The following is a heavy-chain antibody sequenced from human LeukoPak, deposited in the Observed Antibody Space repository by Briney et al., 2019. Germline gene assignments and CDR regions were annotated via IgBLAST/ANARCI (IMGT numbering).Heavy chain of an antibody. D-gene: IGHD2-15*01. J-gene: IGHJ4*02. CDR3: ARGYCSGGSCPFDY. V-gene: IGHV4-59*01. CDR1: GDSIRTYY. Sequence: PSETLSLTCTVSGDSIRTYYWYWIRQPPGKGLDWLGNVYYSGSTNYNPSLKGRVTISVDTSTNQFSLKLRSVTAADTAVYYCARGYCSGGSCPFDYWGQGALVTVSS. CDR2: VYYSGST.